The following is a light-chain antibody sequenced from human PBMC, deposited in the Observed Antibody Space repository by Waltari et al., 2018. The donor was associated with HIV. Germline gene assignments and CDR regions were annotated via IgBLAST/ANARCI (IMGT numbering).Light chain of an antibody. CDR2: DAS. CDR1: QYINTL. Sequence: IQMTHSPVSLSSSVGATVTLTCQASQYINTLLNWYHQRPGKAPRVVIYDASNLETGVPPRFSGGGSGTDVSLTITNLQPEYIGVYYCQQSHNLWTFGQGTTV. CDR3: QQSHNLWT. J-gene: IGKJ1*01. V-gene: IGKV1-33*01.